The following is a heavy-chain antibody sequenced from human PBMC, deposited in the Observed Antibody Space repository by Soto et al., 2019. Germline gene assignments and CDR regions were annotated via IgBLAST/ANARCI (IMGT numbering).Heavy chain of an antibody. J-gene: IGHJ6*02. D-gene: IGHD2-2*01. Sequence: QGSGKGLEWVGRIRSKANSYATAYAASVKGRFTISRDDSKNTAYLQMSSLKTEDTAVYYCTRPYFGSTSLRHYYYYGMDVWGQGTTVTVSS. V-gene: IGHV3-73*01. CDR2: IRSKANSYAT. CDR3: TRPYFGSTSLRHYYYYGMDV.